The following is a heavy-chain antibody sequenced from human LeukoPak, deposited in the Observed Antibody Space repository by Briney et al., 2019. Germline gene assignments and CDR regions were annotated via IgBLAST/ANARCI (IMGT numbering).Heavy chain of an antibody. CDR3: ARDPVEWELLLDC. V-gene: IGHV3-7*01. CDR2: TNIDGSEK. CDR1: GFTFSNYW. D-gene: IGHD1-26*01. J-gene: IGHJ4*02. Sequence: GGYLRLSCAASGFTFSNYWMGWVRQAPGKRPEWLANTNIDGSEKYYADSVKGRFTISRDNARNSVYLQMNSLRVEDTAVYYCARDPVEWELLLDCWGQGTLVTVSS.